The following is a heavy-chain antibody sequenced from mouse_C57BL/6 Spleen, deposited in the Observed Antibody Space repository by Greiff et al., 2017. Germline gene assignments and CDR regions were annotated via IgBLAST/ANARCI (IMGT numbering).Heavy chain of an antibody. D-gene: IGHD2-4*01. Sequence: QVQLKQPGAELVKPGASVKLSCKASGYTFTSYWMHWVKQRPGQGLEWIGMIHPNSGSTNYNEKFKSKATLTVDKSSSTAYMQLSSLTSEDSAVYYCAREGYYDYDEGMDYWGQGTSVTVSS. V-gene: IGHV1-64*01. CDR3: AREGYYDYDEGMDY. CDR1: GYTFTSYW. CDR2: IHPNSGST. J-gene: IGHJ4*01.